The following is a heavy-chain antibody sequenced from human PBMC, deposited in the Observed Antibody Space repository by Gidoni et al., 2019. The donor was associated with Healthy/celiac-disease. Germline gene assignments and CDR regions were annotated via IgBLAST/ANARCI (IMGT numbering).Heavy chain of an antibody. CDR1: GFTFTNAC. CDR2: LKSKTDGGTT. CDR3: TTVFFDYVWGSYRQYYLDY. D-gene: IGHD3-16*02. V-gene: IGHV3-15*01. J-gene: IGHJ4*02. Sequence: EVQLVASGGGLVKTGGSLRLPCVASGFTFTNACMSWGRQAPGKGPEWVGRLKSKTDGGTTDYAAPVKGRFTISRDDSKNTLYLQMNSLKIEDTAVYFCTTVFFDYVWGSYRQYYLDYWGQGTLVTAS.